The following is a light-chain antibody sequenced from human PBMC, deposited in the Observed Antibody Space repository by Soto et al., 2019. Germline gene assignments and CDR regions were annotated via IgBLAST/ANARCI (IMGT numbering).Light chain of an antibody. Sequence: DIQMTQSPSSLSASVGDRVTITCRASQSISSYLNWYQQKPGKAPKLLIYAASSLQSGVPSRFSGSGSGTDFTLTISSLQHEDFATYYCQQSYSTLFLTFGGGTKVEIK. V-gene: IGKV1-39*01. CDR2: AAS. CDR3: QQSYSTLFLT. J-gene: IGKJ4*01. CDR1: QSISSY.